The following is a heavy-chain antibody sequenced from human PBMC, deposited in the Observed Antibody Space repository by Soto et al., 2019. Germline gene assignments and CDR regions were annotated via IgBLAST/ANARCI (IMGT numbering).Heavy chain of an antibody. CDR2: IYPGDSDT. V-gene: IGHV5-51*01. CDR3: ARQKESYYDSSGYWFDP. J-gene: IGHJ5*02. D-gene: IGHD3-22*01. Sequence: GESLKISCKGSGYSFTSYWIGWVRQMPGKALEWMGIIYPGDSDTRYSPSFQGQVTISADKSISTAYLQWSSLKASDTAMYYCARQKESYYDSSGYWFDPWGQGTLVTVSS. CDR1: GYSFTSYW.